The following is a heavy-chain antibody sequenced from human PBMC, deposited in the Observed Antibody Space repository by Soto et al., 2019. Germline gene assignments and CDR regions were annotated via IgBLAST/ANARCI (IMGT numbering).Heavy chain of an antibody. D-gene: IGHD5-18*01. CDR1: GGSFSGYY. CDR2: INHSGST. Sequence: SETLSLTCAVYGGSFSGYYWSWIRQPPGKGLEWIGEINHSGSTNYNPSLKSRVTISVDTSKNQFSLKLRSVTAADTAVYYCAGEPAWIQLWLRLDYWGQGTLVTVSS. V-gene: IGHV4-34*01. CDR3: AGEPAWIQLWLRLDY. J-gene: IGHJ4*02.